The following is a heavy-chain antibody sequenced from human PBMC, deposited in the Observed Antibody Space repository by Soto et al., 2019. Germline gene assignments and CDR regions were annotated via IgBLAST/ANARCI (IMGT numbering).Heavy chain of an antibody. CDR3: ARDRWISTTCYPAFDI. CDR1: GFTVSSNY. J-gene: IGHJ3*02. Sequence: LRLSCAASGFTVSSNYMSWVRQAPGKGLEWISIIYSAGNTYYADSVKGRFTISRDNSKNTLYLQMNSLGAEDTAVYYCARDRWISTTCYPAFDIWGQGTMVTVSS. CDR2: IYSAGNT. D-gene: IGHD2-2*01. V-gene: IGHV3-66*01.